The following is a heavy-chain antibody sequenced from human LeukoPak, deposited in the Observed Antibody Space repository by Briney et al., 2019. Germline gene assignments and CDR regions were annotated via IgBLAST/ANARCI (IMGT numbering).Heavy chain of an antibody. D-gene: IGHD2-2*01. CDR1: GGSISSGGYS. Sequence: SETLSLTCAVSGGSISSGGYSWSWIRQPPGKGLEWIGYIYHSGSTYYNPSLKSRVTISVDRSKNQFSLKLSSVTAADTAVYYCARGRKGYCSSTSCYYWFDPWGQGTLVTVSS. CDR3: ARGRKGYCSSTSCYYWFDP. CDR2: IYHSGST. V-gene: IGHV4-30-2*01. J-gene: IGHJ5*02.